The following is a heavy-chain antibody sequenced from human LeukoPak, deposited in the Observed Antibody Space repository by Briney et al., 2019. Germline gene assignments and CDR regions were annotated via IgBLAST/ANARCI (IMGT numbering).Heavy chain of an antibody. V-gene: IGHV4-61*02. J-gene: IGHJ6*03. D-gene: IGHD2-15*01. CDR1: GASISTGSSY. CDR2: IYTSGST. CDR3: ARSVEGYCRGGSCYYYSYYMDV. Sequence: PSETLSLTCTVSGASISTGSSYWSWIRQPAGEGLEWIGRIYTSGSTNYNPSLKSRVTMSVDTSKNQFSLKLSSVTAADTAVYYCARSVEGYCRGGSCYYYSYYMDVWGKGTTVTVSS.